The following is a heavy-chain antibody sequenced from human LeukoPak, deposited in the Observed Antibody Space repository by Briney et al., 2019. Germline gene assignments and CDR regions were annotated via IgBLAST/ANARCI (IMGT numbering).Heavy chain of an antibody. Sequence: SETLSLTCTVSGGSISSYYWSWIRQPPGKGLEGIGYIYYSGSTNYNPSLKSRVTISVVTSKNQFSLKLSSVTAADTAVYYCARVNDYGDSKIDYWGQGTLVTVSS. D-gene: IGHD4-17*01. CDR3: ARVNDYGDSKIDY. CDR1: GGSISSYY. CDR2: IYYSGST. V-gene: IGHV4-59*01. J-gene: IGHJ4*02.